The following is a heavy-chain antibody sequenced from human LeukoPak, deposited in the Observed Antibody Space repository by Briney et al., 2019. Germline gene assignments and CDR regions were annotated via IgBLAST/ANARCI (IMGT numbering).Heavy chain of an antibody. Sequence: GGSLRLSCAASGFTFSSYGMSWVRQAPGKGLEWVSAISGSGGSTYYADSVKGRFTISRDNSKNTLYLQMNSLRAEDTAVYYCAKIGSHSGSYYRGAFDIWGQGTMVTVSS. D-gene: IGHD3-10*01. CDR1: GFTFSSYG. CDR3: AKIGSHSGSYYRGAFDI. J-gene: IGHJ3*02. CDR2: ISGSGGST. V-gene: IGHV3-23*01.